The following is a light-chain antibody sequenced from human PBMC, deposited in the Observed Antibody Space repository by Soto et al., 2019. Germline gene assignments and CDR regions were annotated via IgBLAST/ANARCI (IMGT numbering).Light chain of an antibody. J-gene: IGKJ1*01. CDR2: GAS. Sequence: EIVLTQSPGTLSLPPGERATLSCRASQSVSSSYLAWYQQKPGQAPRLLIYGASGRATGIPDRFSGSGSGTDFTLTISRLEPEDFAVYFCQQFGRSPWTFGQGTKVDIK. CDR3: QQFGRSPWT. CDR1: QSVSSSY. V-gene: IGKV3-20*01.